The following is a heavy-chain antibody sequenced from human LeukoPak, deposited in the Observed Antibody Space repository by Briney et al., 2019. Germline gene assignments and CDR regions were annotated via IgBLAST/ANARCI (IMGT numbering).Heavy chain of an antibody. CDR1: GDSISSTSYY. CDR3: AREGRWDYYMDV. D-gene: IGHD5-24*01. Sequence: SETLSLTCTVYGDSISSTSYYWGWIRQPPGKGLEWIGSIYYSGSNYYNPSLKSRVTISVDTSKNQFSLKLSSVTAADTAVYYCAREGRWDYYMDVWGKGTTVTVSS. V-gene: IGHV4-39*07. J-gene: IGHJ6*03. CDR2: IYYSGSN.